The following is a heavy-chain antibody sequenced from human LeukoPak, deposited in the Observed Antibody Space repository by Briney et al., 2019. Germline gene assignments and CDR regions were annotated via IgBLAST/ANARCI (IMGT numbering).Heavy chain of an antibody. CDR1: GGSISSYY. D-gene: IGHD3/OR15-3a*01. CDR3: ARQFGQLDSFLGWDT. CDR2: IYYSGST. Sequence: PSETLSLTCTVSGGSISSYYWSWIRQPPGKGLEWVRYIYYSGSTNYNPSLKSRVTISVDTSKNRFSLKLSSVTAADTAVYYCARQFGQLDSFLGWDTWGKGTLVTVSS. J-gene: IGHJ5*02. V-gene: IGHV4-59*08.